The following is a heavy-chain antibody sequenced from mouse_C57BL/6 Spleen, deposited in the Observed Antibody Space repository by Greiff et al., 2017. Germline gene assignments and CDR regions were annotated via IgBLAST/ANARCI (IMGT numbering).Heavy chain of an antibody. CDR2: ISYDGSN. J-gene: IGHJ4*01. CDR3: ARGGSSWDYAMDY. V-gene: IGHV3-6*01. CDR1: GYSITSGYY. D-gene: IGHD1-1*01. Sequence: EVHLVESGPGLVKPSQSLSLTCSVTGYSITSGYYWNWIRQFPGNKLEWMGYISYDGSNNYNPSLKNRISITRDTSKNQFFLKLNSVTTEDTATYYCARGGSSWDYAMDYWGQGTSVTVSS.